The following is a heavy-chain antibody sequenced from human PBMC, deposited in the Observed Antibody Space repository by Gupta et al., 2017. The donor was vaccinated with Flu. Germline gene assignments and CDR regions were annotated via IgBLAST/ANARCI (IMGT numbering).Heavy chain of an antibody. CDR1: GGSISSSSYY. CDR2: IYYSGST. Sequence: QLQLQESGPGLVKPSETLSLTCTVSGGSISSSSYYWGWIRQPPGKGLEWIGSIYYSGSTYYNPSLKSRVTISVDTSKNQFSLKLSSVTAADTAVYYCARPIAAAGTFYFDYWGQGTLVTVSS. V-gene: IGHV4-39*01. CDR3: ARPIAAAGTFYFDY. D-gene: IGHD6-13*01. J-gene: IGHJ4*02.